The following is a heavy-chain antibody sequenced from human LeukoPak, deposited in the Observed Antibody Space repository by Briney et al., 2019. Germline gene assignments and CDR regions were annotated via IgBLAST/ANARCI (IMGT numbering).Heavy chain of an antibody. CDR3: AREGARYQCDRHDAFDI. V-gene: IGHV4-34*01. J-gene: IGHJ3*02. Sequence: SETLSLTCAVYGGSFSGYYWSWIGQPPGKGLEWIGEINHSGSTNYNPSLKSRVTISVDTSKNQFSLNLNSVTAADTAVYYCAREGARYQCDRHDAFDIWGQGTMVTVSS. CDR1: GGSFSGYY. D-gene: IGHD6-19*01. CDR2: INHSGST.